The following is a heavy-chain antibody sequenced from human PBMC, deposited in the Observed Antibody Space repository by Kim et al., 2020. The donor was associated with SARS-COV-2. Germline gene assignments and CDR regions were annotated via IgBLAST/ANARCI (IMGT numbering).Heavy chain of an antibody. CDR3: ARDTTEVSVKGTRTERNYGMDV. V-gene: IGHV3-30-3*01. Sequence: GGSLRLSCAASGFTFSSYAMHWVRQAPGKGLEWVAVISYDGSNKYYADSVKGRFTISRDNSKNTMYLQMNSLRAEDTAVYYCARDTTEVSVKGTRTERNYGMDVWRQRTTVTVSS. CDR1: GFTFSSYA. J-gene: IGHJ6*02. CDR2: ISYDGSNK. D-gene: IGHD1-1*01.